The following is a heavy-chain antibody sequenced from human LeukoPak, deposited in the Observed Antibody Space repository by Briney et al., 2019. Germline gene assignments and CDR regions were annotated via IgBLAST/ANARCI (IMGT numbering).Heavy chain of an antibody. CDR1: GGSISSGDYY. J-gene: IGHJ4*02. Sequence: PSQTLSLTCTVSGGSISSGDYYWSWLRQPPGKGLEWIGYIYYSGSSYYNPSLKSRVTISVSTSKYQFSLKLSSVSAADTAVFFWAKGDRSVVASFDYWGQGTLVTVSS. CDR2: IYYSGSS. V-gene: IGHV4-30-4*08. CDR3: AKGDRSVVASFDY. D-gene: IGHD2-21*01.